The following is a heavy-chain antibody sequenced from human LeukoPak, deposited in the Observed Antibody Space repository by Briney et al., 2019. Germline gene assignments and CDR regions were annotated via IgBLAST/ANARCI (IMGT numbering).Heavy chain of an antibody. D-gene: IGHD3-3*01. J-gene: IGHJ4*02. V-gene: IGHV1-18*01. CDR1: GYTFTSYG. CDR2: ISAYNGNT. CDR3: ARAITIFGVVIISEFDY. Sequence: ASVKVSCKASGYTFTSYGISWVRRAPGQGLEWMGWISAYNGNTNYAQKLQGRVTMTTDTSTSTAYMELRSLRSDDTAVYYCARAITIFGVVIISEFDYWGQGTLVTVSS.